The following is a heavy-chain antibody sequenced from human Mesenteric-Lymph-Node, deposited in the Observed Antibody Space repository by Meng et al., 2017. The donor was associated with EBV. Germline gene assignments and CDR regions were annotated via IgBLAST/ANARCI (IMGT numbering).Heavy chain of an antibody. CDR2: ISYSGNS. Sequence: QRQEAGPGLVKASETLSLTCTVSGGSVSSSSDFWGWIRQPPGKGLEWIASISYSGNSFYNPSLRSRVTISVDTSKNQFSLRVTSVTAADTAVYYCTSTPNPNFYDFWGQGTLVTVSS. V-gene: IGHV4-39*01. D-gene: IGHD1-14*01. CDR1: GGSVSSSSDF. J-gene: IGHJ4*02. CDR3: TSTPNPNFYDF.